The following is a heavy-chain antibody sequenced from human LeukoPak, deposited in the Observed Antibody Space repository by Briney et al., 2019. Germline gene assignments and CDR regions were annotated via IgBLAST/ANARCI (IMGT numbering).Heavy chain of an antibody. J-gene: IGHJ6*03. CDR3: ARVPFLTIEGWYYMDV. D-gene: IGHD4/OR15-4a*01. CDR2: IYHSGST. CDR1: GASISSGHW. V-gene: IGHV4-4*02. Sequence: SGTLSLTCAVSGASISSGHWWSWVRQPPGKGLEWIGEIYHSGSTNYNPSLKSRVTISVDKSKNQFSLKLSSVTAADTAVYYCARVPFLTIEGWYYMDVWGKGTTVTISS.